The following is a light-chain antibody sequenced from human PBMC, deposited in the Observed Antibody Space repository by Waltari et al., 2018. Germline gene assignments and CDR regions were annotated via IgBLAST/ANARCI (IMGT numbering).Light chain of an antibody. CDR1: DSVGIY. J-gene: IGKJ1*01. V-gene: IGKV3-20*01. CDR3: QKYVSLPAT. CDR2: HAS. Sequence: ETVLTQSPGTLSLSPGERATLPCKASDSVGIYLDWYQQKPGQAPRLLIYHASNRATGIPDRFSGSGSGADFSLTISRLEPEDSAVYYCQKYVSLPATFGQGTKVEI.